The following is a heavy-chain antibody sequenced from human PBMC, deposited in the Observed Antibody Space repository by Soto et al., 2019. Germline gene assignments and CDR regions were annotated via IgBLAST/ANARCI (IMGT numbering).Heavy chain of an antibody. Sequence: QVQLVQSGAEVKRPGASVKVSCKASGYTFTENDINWVRQATGQGLEWMGWMNPNSGNTGYAQKFQGRVTMTRDNSITTAYMELSRLTSADTAVYFCVRAPLDYYSADYFDNWGQGTLVTVSS. J-gene: IGHJ4*02. CDR2: MNPNSGNT. D-gene: IGHD2-21*01. CDR3: VRAPLDYYSADYFDN. CDR1: GYTFTEND. V-gene: IGHV1-8*01.